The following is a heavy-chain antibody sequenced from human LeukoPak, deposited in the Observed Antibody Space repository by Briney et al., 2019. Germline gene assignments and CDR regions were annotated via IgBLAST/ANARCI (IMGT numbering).Heavy chain of an antibody. J-gene: IGHJ4*02. CDR1: GYTFTTYG. CDR2: ISGYDGNT. Sequence: ASVKVSCKASGYTFTTYGVSWVRQAPGQGLEWVGWISGYDGNTNYAQKVRGRVTMTTDNSKSTAYMDLRSLRADDTALYYCARTVTTSSYYFDYWGQGTLVTVSS. CDR3: ARTVTTSSYYFDY. D-gene: IGHD4-17*01. V-gene: IGHV1-18*01.